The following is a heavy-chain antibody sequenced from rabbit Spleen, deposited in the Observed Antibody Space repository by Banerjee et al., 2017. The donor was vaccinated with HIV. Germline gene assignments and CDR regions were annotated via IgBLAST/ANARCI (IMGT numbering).Heavy chain of an antibody. V-gene: IGHV1S40*01. J-gene: IGHJ4*01. CDR2: INTGGGST. CDR3: GRSDPGYGYATQL. D-gene: IGHD6-1*01. CDR1: GIDFNVNQY. Sequence: QSLEESGGDLVKPGASLTLTCKASGIDFNVNQYMCWVRQAPGKGLEWIGCINTGGGSTWYASWARGRFTISRTSSTTVTLQMTSLTAADTAMYFCGRSDPGYGYATQLWGPGTLVTVS.